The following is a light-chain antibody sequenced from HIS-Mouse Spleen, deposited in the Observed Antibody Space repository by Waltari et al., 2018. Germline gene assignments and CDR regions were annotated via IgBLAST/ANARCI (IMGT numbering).Light chain of an antibody. V-gene: IGLV2-14*01. Sequence: QSALTQPASVSGSPGQSITISCTGTSSDVGGYNYVSWYQQHPGKAPKLMIYEVNNRPAGVSNRFSGSRSGNKASLTISGLQAGDEADYYCSSYTSSRPWVFGGGTKLTVL. CDR2: EVN. J-gene: IGLJ3*02. CDR1: SSDVGGYNY. CDR3: SSYTSSRPWV.